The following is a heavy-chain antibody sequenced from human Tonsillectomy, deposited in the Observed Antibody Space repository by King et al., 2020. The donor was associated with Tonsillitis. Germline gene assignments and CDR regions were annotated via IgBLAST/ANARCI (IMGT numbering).Heavy chain of an antibody. CDR1: GGAISSYY. V-gene: IGHV4-59*01. J-gene: IGHJ4*02. Sequence: QLQESGPGLVKPSETLSLTCSVSGGAISSYYWNWIRQPPGKGLEWIGYIYYSGSTNYNPSLKSRVTISVDTSKNQFSLKLSSVTAADTAVYFCARGGDYYDSSAYYYVPPDFWGQGTLVTVSS. D-gene: IGHD3-22*01. CDR3: ARGGDYYDSSAYYYVPPDF. CDR2: IYYSGST.